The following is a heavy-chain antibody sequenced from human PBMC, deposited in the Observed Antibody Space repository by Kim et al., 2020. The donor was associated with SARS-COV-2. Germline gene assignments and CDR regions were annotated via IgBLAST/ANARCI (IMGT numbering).Heavy chain of an antibody. V-gene: IGHV4-59*01. CDR2: VFDSGST. J-gene: IGHJ2*01. D-gene: IGHD3-22*01. Sequence: SETLSLTCTVSGGSISYYYWSWIRQPPGKGLEWIGYVFDSGSTKYNPSLKSRVTISLDTSKKQFSLKLTSVTAADTAVYYCARGKYYYDGSGNPRFWYFELWGRGTLVTVSS. CDR1: GGSISYYY. CDR3: ARGKYYYDGSGNPRFWYFEL.